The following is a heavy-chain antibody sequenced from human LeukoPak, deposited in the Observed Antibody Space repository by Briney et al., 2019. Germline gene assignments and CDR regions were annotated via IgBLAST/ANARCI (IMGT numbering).Heavy chain of an antibody. CDR2: IIPIFGTA. D-gene: IGHD6-13*01. V-gene: IGHV1-69*13. CDR3: ATESPSRAAGTAHDAFDI. J-gene: IGHJ3*02. Sequence: SVKVSCKASGGTFSSYAISWVRQAPGQGLEWMGGIIPIFGTANYAQKFQGRVTITADESTSTAYMELSSLRSEDTAVYYCATESPSRAAGTAHDAFDIWGQGTMVTVSS. CDR1: GGTFSSYA.